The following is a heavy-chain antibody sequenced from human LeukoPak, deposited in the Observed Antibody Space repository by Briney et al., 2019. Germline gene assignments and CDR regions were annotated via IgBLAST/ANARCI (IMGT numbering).Heavy chain of an antibody. CDR2: IYSGGST. J-gene: IGHJ4*02. V-gene: IGHV4-4*07. CDR1: GDTISSDY. Sequence: SETLSLTCTVPGDTISSDYWSWIRQPAGKGLEWIGRIYSGGSTNYNPSLRSRVSMAVDTSKNQFSLRLSSVTAADTAVYFCARDHSSADYLGVFGYWGQGTLVTVSS. D-gene: IGHD3-22*01. CDR3: ARDHSSADYLGVFGY.